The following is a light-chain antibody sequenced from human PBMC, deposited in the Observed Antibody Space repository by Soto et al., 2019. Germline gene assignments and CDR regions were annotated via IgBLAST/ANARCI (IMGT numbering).Light chain of an antibody. CDR1: QSVTSSH. Sequence: EIVLTQSPGTLSLSPGERATLSCRASQSVTSSHLAWYQQKPGQAPRLLIYGASSRATGIPDRFSGSGSATDCTLTISRLEPEDFAVYYCQQYDNSLTWTFGQGTKVEIK. J-gene: IGKJ1*01. CDR2: GAS. V-gene: IGKV3-20*01. CDR3: QQYDNSLTWT.